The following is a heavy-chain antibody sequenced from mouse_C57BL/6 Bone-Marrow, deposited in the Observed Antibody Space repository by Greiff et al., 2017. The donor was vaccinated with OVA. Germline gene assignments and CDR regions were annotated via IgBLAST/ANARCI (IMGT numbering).Heavy chain of an antibody. Sequence: VQLVESGAELMKPGASVKLSCKATGYTFTGYWIEWVKQRPGHGLEWIGEILPGSGSTNYNEKFKGKATFTADPSSNTAYMQLSSLTTEDSAIYDCALFITTVVPFDNWGQGTTLTVSS. CDR3: ALFITTVVPFDN. CDR2: ILPGSGST. J-gene: IGHJ2*01. CDR1: GYTFTGYW. D-gene: IGHD1-1*01. V-gene: IGHV1-9*01.